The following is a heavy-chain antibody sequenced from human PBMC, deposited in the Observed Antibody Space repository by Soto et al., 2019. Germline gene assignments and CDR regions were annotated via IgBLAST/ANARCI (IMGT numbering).Heavy chain of an antibody. D-gene: IGHD2-15*01. Sequence: GGSLRLSCAASGFTFSSYWMSWVRQAPGKGLEWVANIKQDGSEKYYVDSVKGRFTISRDNAKNSLYLQMNSLRAEDTAVYYCARDKQVGPPYYYYGMDVWGQGTTVTVS. CDR2: IKQDGSEK. CDR1: GFTFSSYW. V-gene: IGHV3-7*03. CDR3: ARDKQVGPPYYYYGMDV. J-gene: IGHJ6*02.